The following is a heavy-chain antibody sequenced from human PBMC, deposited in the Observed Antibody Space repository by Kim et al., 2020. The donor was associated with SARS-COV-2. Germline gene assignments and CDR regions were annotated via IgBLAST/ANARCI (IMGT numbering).Heavy chain of an antibody. J-gene: IGHJ1*01. D-gene: IGHD3-22*01. Sequence: ASVKVSCKASGYTFTSSAMNWVRLAPGQGLEWMGWIYTNTGNPTYAQGFTGRYVFSLDTSVSTAYLQISSLKAEDTAVYYCARGAYGSSGHYYFQHWGQGTLVTVSS. CDR3: ARGAYGSSGHYYFQH. V-gene: IGHV7-4-1*02. CDR1: GYTFTSSA. CDR2: IYTNTGNP.